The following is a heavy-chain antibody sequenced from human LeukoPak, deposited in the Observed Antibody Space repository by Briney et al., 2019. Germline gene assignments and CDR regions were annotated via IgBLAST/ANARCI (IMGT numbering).Heavy chain of an antibody. D-gene: IGHD1-1*01. CDR1: GFTFSSYG. V-gene: IGHV3-33*01. CDR3: ARDHGGTASL. J-gene: IGHJ4*02. Sequence: PGGSLRLSCAASGFTFSSYGMHWVRRAPGKGLEWVAVIWYDGSNKYYADSVKGRFTISRDNSKNTLYLQMNSLRAEDTAVYYCARDHGGTASLWGQGTLVTVSS. CDR2: IWYDGSNK.